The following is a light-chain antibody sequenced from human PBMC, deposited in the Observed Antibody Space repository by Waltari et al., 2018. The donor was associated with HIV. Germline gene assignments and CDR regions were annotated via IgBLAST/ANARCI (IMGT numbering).Light chain of an antibody. CDR3: LQNIRAPFA. Sequence: TQFPLSLTVSPGGSASISCRATESLRHSNGGAYLDWYVQRPGQTPRLLIYLASNRASGVPDRFVGTGSGTDFTLRITRVEAADVGTYFCLQNIRAPFAFGQGT. J-gene: IGKJ2*01. CDR1: ESLRHSNGGAY. CDR2: LAS. V-gene: IGKV2-28*01.